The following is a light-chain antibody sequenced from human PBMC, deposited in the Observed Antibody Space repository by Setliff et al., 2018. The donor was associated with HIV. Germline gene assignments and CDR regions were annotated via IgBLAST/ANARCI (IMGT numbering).Light chain of an antibody. V-gene: IGLV2-14*03. CDR3: SSYRSSTPLYV. Sequence: QSVLTQPASVSGSPGQSITISCTGTTSDVGSYNFVSWYQQHPGKAPKLMIYDVTNRPSGVSNRFSGSKSGNTASLTISGLQAEDEADYYCSSYRSSTPLYVFGTGTKVTVL. CDR2: DVT. CDR1: TSDVGSYNF. J-gene: IGLJ1*01.